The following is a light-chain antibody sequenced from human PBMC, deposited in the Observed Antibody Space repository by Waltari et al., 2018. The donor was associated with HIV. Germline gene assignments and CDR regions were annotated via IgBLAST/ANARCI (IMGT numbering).Light chain of an antibody. CDR3: QQYYTIGPS. V-gene: IGKV4-1*01. Sequence: DIVMTQYQDSLAVSLGERATINCKSSQTVLYSSNNKNYLAWYQQKPGQPPKLLFYWASTRESGVPDRFSGSGSGTNFSLTISSLQTEDVALYYCQQYYTIGPSFGGGTKVEIK. CDR1: QTVLYSSNNKNY. CDR2: WAS. J-gene: IGKJ4*01.